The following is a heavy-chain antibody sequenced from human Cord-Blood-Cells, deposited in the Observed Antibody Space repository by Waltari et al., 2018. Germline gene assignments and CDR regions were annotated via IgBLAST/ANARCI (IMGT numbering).Heavy chain of an antibody. CDR2: INPNSGGT. J-gene: IGHJ4*02. V-gene: IGHV1-2*02. CDR3: ARAGGDYYDSSGYYFDY. Sequence: QVQLVQSGAEVKKPGASVKVSCKASGYTFTGYYMHWVRQAPGQGLEWMGWINPNSGGTNYAQKFQGRGTMTRDTSISTAYMELSRLRSDDTAVYYCARAGGDYYDSSGYYFDYWGQGTLVTVSS. D-gene: IGHD3-22*01. CDR1: GYTFTGYY.